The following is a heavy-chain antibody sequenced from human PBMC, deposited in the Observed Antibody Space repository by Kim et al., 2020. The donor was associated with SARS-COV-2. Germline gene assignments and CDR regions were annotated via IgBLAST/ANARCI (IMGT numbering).Heavy chain of an antibody. J-gene: IGHJ2*01. CDR2: IGTAGDT. V-gene: IGHV3-13*01. D-gene: IGHD3-22*01. CDR1: TYD. Sequence: TYDMNWVRQATGEGLEWVSAIGTAGDTYYPGSVKGRFTISRENAKNSLYLQMNSLRAGDTAVYYCARVYYDSSSYYRSYWYFDLWGRGTLAT. CDR3: ARVYYDSSSYYRSYWYFDL.